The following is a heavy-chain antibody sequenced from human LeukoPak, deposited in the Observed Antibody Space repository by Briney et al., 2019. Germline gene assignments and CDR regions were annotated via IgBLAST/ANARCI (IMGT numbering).Heavy chain of an antibody. J-gene: IGHJ4*02. D-gene: IGHD3-3*01. Sequence: SQTLSLTCTVSGDSVISGDYRWTWIRQPPGKGLEWIGYTYFTGSTYFNPSLKRRVAISIDTSKNQFSLKLSSVTAADTAVYYCARGQRDRYDFWSGYYRWGQGTLVTVSS. CDR3: ARGQRDRYDFWSGYYR. CDR1: GDSVISGDYR. V-gene: IGHV4-30-4*01. CDR2: TYFTGST.